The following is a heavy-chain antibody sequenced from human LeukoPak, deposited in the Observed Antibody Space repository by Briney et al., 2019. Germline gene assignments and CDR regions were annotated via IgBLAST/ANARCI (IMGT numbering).Heavy chain of an antibody. V-gene: IGHV4-39*07. Sequence: PSETLSLTCTVSGGSISSGSYYWSWIRQPPGKGLEWIGEINHSGSTNYNPSLKSRVTISVDTSKNQFSLKLSSVTAADTAVYYCARGKGNYGSGSDFDYWGQGTLVTVSS. CDR1: GGSISSGSYY. CDR2: INHSGST. CDR3: ARGKGNYGSGSDFDY. D-gene: IGHD3-10*01. J-gene: IGHJ4*02.